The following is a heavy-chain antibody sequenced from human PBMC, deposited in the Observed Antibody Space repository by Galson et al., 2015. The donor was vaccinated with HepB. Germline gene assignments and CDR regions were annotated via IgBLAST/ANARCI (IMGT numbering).Heavy chain of an antibody. CDR3: ARDRGPDYDSSGFPH. J-gene: IGHJ4*02. Sequence: SLRLSCAASGFTFGKYGMHWVRQAPGKGLEWLAYISDDGDNTFYADSVKGRFTISRDNPKNSLYVEMNSLKSEDTAVYYCARDRGPDYDSSGFPHWGQGLVVTVSS. CDR2: ISDDGDNT. D-gene: IGHD3-22*01. V-gene: IGHV3-30*13. CDR1: GFTFGKYG.